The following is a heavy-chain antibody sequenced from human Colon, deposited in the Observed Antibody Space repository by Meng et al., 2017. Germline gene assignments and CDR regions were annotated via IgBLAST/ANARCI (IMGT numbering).Heavy chain of an antibody. D-gene: IGHD5-18*01. CDR3: ARAGGGDTAMDFDY. CDR2: IHHGGNT. V-gene: IGHV4-4*02. J-gene: IGHJ4*02. CDR1: GGSISSSKW. Sequence: QVQLQESGPGLVKPSGTLSLTCAVSGGSISSSKWCSWVRQSPGKGLEWIGEIHHGGNTNYNPSLKSRVTISVDKSKNQFSLKLTSVTAADTAVYYCARAGGGDTAMDFDYWGQGTLVTVSS.